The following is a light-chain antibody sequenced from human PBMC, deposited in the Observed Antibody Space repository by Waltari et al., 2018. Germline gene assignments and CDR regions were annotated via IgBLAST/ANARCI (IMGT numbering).Light chain of an antibody. V-gene: IGLV2-14*03. J-gene: IGLJ2*01. CDR3: SSYISSSTLEL. CDR2: DVS. CDR1: NSDVGGSNY. Sequence: QSALTQPASVSGSPGQSITISCTGTNSDVGGSNYVSWYQQHPGKAPKLMIYDVSNRPSGVSNRFSGSKSGNTASLTISGLQAEDEADYYCSSYISSSTLELFGGGTSLTVL.